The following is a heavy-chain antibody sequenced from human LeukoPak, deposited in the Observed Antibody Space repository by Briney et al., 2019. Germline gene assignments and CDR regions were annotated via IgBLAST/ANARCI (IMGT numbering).Heavy chain of an antibody. D-gene: IGHD6-13*01. Sequence: GGSLRLSCAASGYTFDDYAMHWVRQAPGKGLEWVSGISWNSGSIGYADSVKGRFTISRDNAKNSLYLQMNSLRAEDTALYYCAKDMAGSSKRGPFDYWGQGTLVTVSS. J-gene: IGHJ4*02. CDR2: ISWNSGSI. V-gene: IGHV3-9*01. CDR3: AKDMAGSSKRGPFDY. CDR1: GYTFDDYA.